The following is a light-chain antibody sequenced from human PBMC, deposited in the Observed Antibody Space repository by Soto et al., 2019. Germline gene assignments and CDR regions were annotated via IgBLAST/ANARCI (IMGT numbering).Light chain of an antibody. J-gene: IGLJ3*02. Sequence: QSALTQPASVSGSPGQSITISCTGTSSDVGNYNLVSWYQQHPGKAPKLMIYEDNKRPSRVSNRFSGSKSGNTASLTISGLQAEEEADYYCCAYAGSSTWVFGGGTKLTVL. CDR3: CAYAGSSTWV. CDR2: EDN. V-gene: IGLV2-23*01. CDR1: SSDVGNYNL.